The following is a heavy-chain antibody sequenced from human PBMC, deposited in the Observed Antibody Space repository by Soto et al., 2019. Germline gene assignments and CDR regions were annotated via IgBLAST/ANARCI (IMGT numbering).Heavy chain of an antibody. CDR1: GGSFSGYY. D-gene: IGHD3-22*01. J-gene: IGHJ4*02. CDR3: ARAYYYDSSGYYSTNFDY. Sequence: SETLSLTCAVYGGSFSGYYWSWIRQPPWKGLEWIGEINHSGSTNYNPSLKSRVTISVDTSKNQFSLKLSSVTAADTAVYYCARAYYYDSSGYYSTNFDYWGQGTLVTVSS. V-gene: IGHV4-34*01. CDR2: INHSGST.